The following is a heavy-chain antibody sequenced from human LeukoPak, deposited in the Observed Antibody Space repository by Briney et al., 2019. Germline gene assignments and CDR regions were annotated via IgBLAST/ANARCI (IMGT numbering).Heavy chain of an antibody. V-gene: IGHV3-74*01. J-gene: IGHJ4*02. CDR3: ARDKKSGESSEIDY. Sequence: GGSLRLSCAASGFTFGNYWLHWVRQAPGKGLVWVSRINRDGSITKYADSVKGRFTVSRDNAKNTLDLQMNSLRAEDTAAYYCARDKKSGESSEIDYWGQGTLVTVSS. CDR2: INRDGSIT. D-gene: IGHD3-10*01. CDR1: GFTFGNYW.